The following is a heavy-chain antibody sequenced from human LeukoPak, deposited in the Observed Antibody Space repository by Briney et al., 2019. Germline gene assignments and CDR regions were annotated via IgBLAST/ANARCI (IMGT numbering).Heavy chain of an antibody. CDR3: VREDTPATANY. V-gene: IGHV3-30*03. CDR2: ISYDGSNK. D-gene: IGHD2-21*02. CDR1: GFTFSSYG. Sequence: GGSLRLSCAASGFTFSSYGMHWVRQAPGKGLEWVAVISYDGSNKYYADSVKGRFTISRDNSKDTLFLQMHSLRPGDTAVYYCVREDTPATANYWGQGTLVTISS. J-gene: IGHJ4*02.